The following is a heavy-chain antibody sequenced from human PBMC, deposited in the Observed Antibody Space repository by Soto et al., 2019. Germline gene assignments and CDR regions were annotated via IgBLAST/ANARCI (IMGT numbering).Heavy chain of an antibody. Sequence: GGSLRLSCAASGFTFCSYAMSWVRQAPGKGLEWVSVISGSDDSTYYADSEKGRFTISRDNSKNTLYLQMNSLRAEDTAVYYCAKRSSSYTFDYWGQGTLVTVSS. V-gene: IGHV3-23*01. CDR2: ISGSDDST. D-gene: IGHD6-6*01. J-gene: IGHJ4*02. CDR3: AKRSSSYTFDY. CDR1: GFTFCSYA.